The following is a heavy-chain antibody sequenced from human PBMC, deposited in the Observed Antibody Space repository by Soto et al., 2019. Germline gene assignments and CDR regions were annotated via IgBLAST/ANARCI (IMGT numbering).Heavy chain of an antibody. V-gene: IGHV1-46*03. J-gene: IGHJ4*02. CDR3: VRDSNYDLWSGYTYFDY. CDR2: ISPTVGST. D-gene: IGHD3-3*01. CDR1: GYTFRTYC. Sequence: ASVKVSCKLSGYTFRTYCMHWIKLAPAQVLEWMWVISPTVGSTSYSQRFQARVTMTRDTSTGIVDMELRSLTSDDTAVYYCVRDSNYDLWSGYTYFDYWGQGTLVTVSS.